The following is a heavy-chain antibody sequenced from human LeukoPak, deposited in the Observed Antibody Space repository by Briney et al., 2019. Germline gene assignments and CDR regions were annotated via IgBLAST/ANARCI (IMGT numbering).Heavy chain of an antibody. V-gene: IGHV1-18*01. CDR1: GYTFTTYG. J-gene: IGHJ4*02. D-gene: IGHD2-2*01. Sequence: ASVKVSCNASGYTFTTYGISWVRQAPGQGLEWMGWISAYNGNTNYAQKLQDRVTMTIDTSTSTAYMELRSLRSDDTAVYYCARVAEDCSSTRCNAGVDYWGQGTLVTVSS. CDR2: ISAYNGNT. CDR3: ARVAEDCSSTRCNAGVDY.